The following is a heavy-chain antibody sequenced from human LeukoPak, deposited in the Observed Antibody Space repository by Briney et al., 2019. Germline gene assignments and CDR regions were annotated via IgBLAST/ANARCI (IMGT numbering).Heavy chain of an antibody. CDR2: IYSGGST. CDR1: EFSVGSNY. Sequence: QPGGSLRLSCAASEFSVGSNYMAWVRQAPGKGLEWVSLIYSGGSTYYADSVKGRFTISRDNSKNTLYLQMNSLRAEDTAVYYCAELGITMIGGVWGKGTTVTISS. J-gene: IGHJ6*04. D-gene: IGHD3-10*02. CDR3: AELGITMIGGV. V-gene: IGHV3-66*01.